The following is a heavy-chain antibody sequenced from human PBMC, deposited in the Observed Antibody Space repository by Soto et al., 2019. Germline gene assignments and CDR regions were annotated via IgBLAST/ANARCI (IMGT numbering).Heavy chain of an antibody. CDR1: GGSISSGGYY. CDR2: IYYSGST. D-gene: IGHD2-2*01. V-gene: IGHV4-31*03. J-gene: IGHJ3*02. CDR3: ARVPAAAVAFDI. Sequence: SETPSLTCTVSGGSISSGGYYWSWIRQHPGKGLEWIGYIYYSGSTYYNPSLKSRVTISVDTSKNQFSLKLSSVTAADTAVYYCARVPAAAVAFDIWGQGTMVTVSS.